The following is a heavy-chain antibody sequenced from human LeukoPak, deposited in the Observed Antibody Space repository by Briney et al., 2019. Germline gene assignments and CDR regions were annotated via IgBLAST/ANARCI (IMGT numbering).Heavy chain of an antibody. CDR3: AREFRGLGFDY. Sequence: PSETLSLTCTVSGGSISSYYWSWIRQPPGKGLEWIGYIYYSGSTNCNPSLKSRVTISVDTSKKQFSLKLSSVTAADTAVYYCAREFRGLGFDYWGQGTLVTVSS. CDR1: GGSISSYY. J-gene: IGHJ4*02. CDR2: IYYSGST. V-gene: IGHV4-59*01. D-gene: IGHD3/OR15-3a*01.